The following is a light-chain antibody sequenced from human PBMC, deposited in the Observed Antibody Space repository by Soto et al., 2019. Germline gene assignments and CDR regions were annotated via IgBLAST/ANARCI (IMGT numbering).Light chain of an antibody. CDR1: QSVSGDY. J-gene: IGKJ4*01. Sequence: EIVLTQSPGTLSLSPGEGATLSCRASQSVSGDYLAWYQSKPGQAPRLLIHGASNRATGIPDRFSGSGSGTDFTLTIGRLEPEDFAIYYCQQRSNGLTFGGGTKVEIK. V-gene: IGKV3D-20*02. CDR2: GAS. CDR3: QQRSNGLT.